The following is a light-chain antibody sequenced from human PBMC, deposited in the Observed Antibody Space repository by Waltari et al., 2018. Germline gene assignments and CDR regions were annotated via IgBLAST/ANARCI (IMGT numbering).Light chain of an antibody. CDR3: CSYAGSAIWV. V-gene: IGLV2-23*01. Sequence: QSALTQPASVSGSPGQSITIPCTGTSSDXXXXXXXXWYQQHPGKAPKLMIYEDNKRPYGVSNRFSGSKSGDTASLTISGLQAEDEADYYCCSYAGSAIWVFGGGTKLTIL. CDR1: SSDXXXXXX. J-gene: IGLJ3*02. CDR2: EDN.